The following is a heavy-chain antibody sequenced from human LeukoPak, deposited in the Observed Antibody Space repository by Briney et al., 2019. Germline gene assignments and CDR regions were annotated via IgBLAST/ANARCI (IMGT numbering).Heavy chain of an antibody. CDR3: ARVGYCSSASCYSPGAFGI. CDR1: GDSVSTTDYY. J-gene: IGHJ3*02. D-gene: IGHD2-2*01. CDR2: IYDSGNT. Sequence: SQTLSLTSTVSGDSVSTTDYYWTWIRQPPGRGLEWIGYIYDSGNTYYNPPLKSRVTISVDTSNNQVSLKLRSVTAADTAVYYCARVGYCSSASCYSPGAFGIWGQGTMVTVFS. V-gene: IGHV4-30-4*01.